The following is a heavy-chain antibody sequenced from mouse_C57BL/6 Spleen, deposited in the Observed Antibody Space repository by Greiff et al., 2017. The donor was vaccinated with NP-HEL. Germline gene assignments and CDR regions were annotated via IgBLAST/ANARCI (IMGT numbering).Heavy chain of an antibody. V-gene: IGHV1-64*01. CDR2: IHPNSGST. CDR3: ARRVVTGTEVYFDY. CDR1: FYTFTIYF. J-gene: IGHJ2*01. Sequence: QVQMQHPSPAPVPPFSSFHFSFNSSFYTFTIYFIHFFNHIPVQGLEWIGMIHPNSGSTNYNEKFKSKATLTVDKSSSTAYMQLSSLTSEDSAVYYCARRVVTGTEVYFDYWGQGTTLTVSS. D-gene: IGHD4-1*01.